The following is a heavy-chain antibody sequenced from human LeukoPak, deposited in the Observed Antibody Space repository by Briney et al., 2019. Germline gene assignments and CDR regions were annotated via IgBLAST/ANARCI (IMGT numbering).Heavy chain of an antibody. CDR2: INHSGST. CDR1: GGSFSGYY. D-gene: IGHD4-4*01. J-gene: IGHJ5*02. Sequence: PSETLSLTCAVYGGSFSGYYWSWIRQPPVKGLEWIGEINHSGSTNYNPSLKSRVTISVDTSKNQFSLKLSSVTAADTAVYYCARGAQRPPFYYSNYQPYNWFDPWGQGTLVTVSS. CDR3: ARGAQRPPFYYSNYQPYNWFDP. V-gene: IGHV4-34*01.